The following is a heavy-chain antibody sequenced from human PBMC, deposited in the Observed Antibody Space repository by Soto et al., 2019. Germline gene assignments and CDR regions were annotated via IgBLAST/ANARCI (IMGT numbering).Heavy chain of an antibody. J-gene: IGHJ3*02. CDR2: ISAYNGNT. CDR1: GDTFTSYG. V-gene: IGHV1-18*01. Sequence: ASVKVSCKASGDTFTSYGISRVRQAPGQGLEWMGWISAYNGNTNYAQKLQGRVTMTTDTSTSTAYMELRSLRSDDTAVYYCARDQFEGSGWPPIAFHICGKGTMVTV. D-gene: IGHD6-19*01. CDR3: ARDQFEGSGWPPIAFHI.